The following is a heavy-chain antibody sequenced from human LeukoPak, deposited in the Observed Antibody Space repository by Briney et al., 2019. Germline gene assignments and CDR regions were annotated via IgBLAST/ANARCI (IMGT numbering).Heavy chain of an antibody. CDR1: GFTFSNFA. J-gene: IGHJ4*02. CDR2: ISGSGGST. D-gene: IGHD5-18*01. Sequence: GGSLRLSCAASGFTFSNFAMTWVRQAPGKGLEWVSAISGSGGSTYYADSVKGRFTISRDNSKNTLYLQMNSLRAEDTAVYYCAKVGGYSYGQIGHFDYWGQGTLVTVSS. V-gene: IGHV3-23*01. CDR3: AKVGGYSYGQIGHFDY.